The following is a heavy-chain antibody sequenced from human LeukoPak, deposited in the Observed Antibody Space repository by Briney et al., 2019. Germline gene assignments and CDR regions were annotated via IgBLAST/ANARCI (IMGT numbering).Heavy chain of an antibody. CDR1: GFTFDDYA. D-gene: IGHD3-3*01. CDR2: INWNGGST. J-gene: IGHJ4*02. Sequence: GGSLRLSCAASGFTFDDYAMNWVRQAPGKGLEWVSGINWNGGSTYYRDSVKGRFTISRDNAKNSLYLQMNSLRAEDTALYYCARVKGSGYRNSIDYWGQGALVTVSS. CDR3: ARVKGSGYRNSIDY. V-gene: IGHV3-20*04.